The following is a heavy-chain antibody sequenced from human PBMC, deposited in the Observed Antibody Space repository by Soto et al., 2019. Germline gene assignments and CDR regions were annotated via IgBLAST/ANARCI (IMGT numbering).Heavy chain of an antibody. Sequence: SETPSPPRAVFGGALSWFYQRWGPPPPREGGEWIGEINHSGSTNYNPSLKSRVTISVDTSKNQFSLKLSSVTAADTAVYYCARGRAAAGGVYYYYYGMDVWGQGTTVTVSS. CDR2: INHSGST. CDR3: ARGRAAAGGVYYYYYGMDV. D-gene: IGHD6-13*01. J-gene: IGHJ6*02. V-gene: IGHV4-34*01. CDR1: GGALSWFY.